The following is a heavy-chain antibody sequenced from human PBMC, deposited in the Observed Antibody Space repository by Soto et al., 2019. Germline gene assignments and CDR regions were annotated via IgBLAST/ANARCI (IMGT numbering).Heavy chain of an antibody. CDR3: ARLGGVYYYGMDV. CDR1: GGSISSYY. CDR2: IYYSGST. Sequence: PSETLSLTCTVSGGSISSYYWSWIRQPPGKGLEWIGYIYYSGSTNYNPSLKSRVTISVDTSKNQFSLKLSSVTAADTAVYYCARLGGVYYYGMDVWGQGTTVTVSS. V-gene: IGHV4-59*08. J-gene: IGHJ6*02. D-gene: IGHD3-16*01.